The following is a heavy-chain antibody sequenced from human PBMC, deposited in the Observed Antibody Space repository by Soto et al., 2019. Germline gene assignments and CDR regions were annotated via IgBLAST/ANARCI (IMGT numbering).Heavy chain of an antibody. D-gene: IGHD3-22*01. CDR3: ARSHYNMIVVVMDY. CDR1: GGTFSSYA. Sequence: GASVKVSCKASGGTFSSYAISWVRQAPGQGLEWMGGIIPIFGTANYAQKFQGRVTITADESTSTAYMELSSLRSEDTAVYYCARSHYNMIVVVMDYWGQGTLVTVSS. V-gene: IGHV1-69*13. J-gene: IGHJ4*02. CDR2: IIPIFGTA.